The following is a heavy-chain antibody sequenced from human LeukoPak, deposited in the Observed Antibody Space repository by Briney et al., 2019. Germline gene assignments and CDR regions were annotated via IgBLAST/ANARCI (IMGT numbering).Heavy chain of an antibody. V-gene: IGHV4-59*01. Sequence: SETLSLTCTVSGGSISNYVWSWIRQPPGKGLEWIGYINDSGNTKYNPSLESRVTISVDTSKNQFSLNLYSVTAADTAVYYCARGTIYCTNGVCPRFDPWGQGTLVTVSS. CDR2: INDSGNT. CDR3: ARGTIYCTNGVCPRFDP. CDR1: GGSISNYV. D-gene: IGHD2-8*01. J-gene: IGHJ5*02.